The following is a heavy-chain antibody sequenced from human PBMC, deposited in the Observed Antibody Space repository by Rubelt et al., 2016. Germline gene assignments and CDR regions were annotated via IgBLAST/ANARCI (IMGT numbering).Heavy chain of an antibody. D-gene: IGHD6-19*01. CDR3: ARRGYSSGWAFDY. Sequence: QLQLQESGPGLVKPSETLSLTCTVSGGSISSSSYYWGWIRQPPGKGLEWIGSIYYSGSTYYNPSLKSGVTISVDTSKNQFPLKLSSVTAADTAVYYWARRGYSSGWAFDYWGQGTLVTVSS. J-gene: IGHJ4*02. CDR2: IYYSGST. CDR1: GGSISSSSYY. V-gene: IGHV4-39*01.